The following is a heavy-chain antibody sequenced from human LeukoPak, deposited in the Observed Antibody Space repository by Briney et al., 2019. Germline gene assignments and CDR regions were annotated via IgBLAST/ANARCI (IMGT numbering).Heavy chain of an antibody. V-gene: IGHV3-48*01. CDR3: ARDEDYYDSSGYAFDI. J-gene: IGHJ3*02. CDR2: ISGSGPTI. Sequence: GGSLRLSCAASGFTFSSYAMSWVRQAPGKGLEWVSYISGSGPTIFYADSVKGRFTISRDNSKNTLYLQMNSLRAEDTAVYYCARDEDYYDSSGYAFDIWGQGTMVTVSS. CDR1: GFTFSSYA. D-gene: IGHD3-22*01.